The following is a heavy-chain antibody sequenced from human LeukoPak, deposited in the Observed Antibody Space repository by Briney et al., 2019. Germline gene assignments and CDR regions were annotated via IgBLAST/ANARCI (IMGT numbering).Heavy chain of an antibody. V-gene: IGHV3-53*04. D-gene: IGHD5-18*01. CDR3: ARVGPGYTYVYGAPYYFDS. CDR2: IFSGGNT. CDR1: GFTFSNAW. J-gene: IGHJ4*02. Sequence: GGSLRLSCAASGFTFSNAWMSWVRQAPGKGLEWVSLIFSGGNTYYADSVKGRFTISRHNSGNTLYLQMNSLRAEDTAVYYCARVGPGYTYVYGAPYYFDSWGQGTLVTVSS.